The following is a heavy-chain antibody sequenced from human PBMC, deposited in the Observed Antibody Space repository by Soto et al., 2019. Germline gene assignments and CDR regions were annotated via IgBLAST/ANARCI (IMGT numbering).Heavy chain of an antibody. Sequence: EVQLVESGGGVVNPGESLRLSCAASGFTFRTYSMNWVRQAPGKGLEWVSLISSSSSYIYYADSLKGRFTISRDNAKNSLYLEMNNLRAEDTAVYYCARFVSATAINDHWGQGTLVTVSS. D-gene: IGHD2-21*02. V-gene: IGHV3-21*01. CDR1: GFTFRTYS. CDR2: ISSSSSYI. J-gene: IGHJ4*02. CDR3: ARFVSATAINDH.